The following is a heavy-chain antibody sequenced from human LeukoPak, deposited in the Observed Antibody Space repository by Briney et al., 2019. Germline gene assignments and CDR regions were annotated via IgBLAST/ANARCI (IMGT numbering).Heavy chain of an antibody. Sequence: GGSLRLSCAASGFTVSNNYMNWVRQAPGKGLEWVSVIYSGGSTYYADSVKGRFTISRDNSKNTLSLQMNSLRAEDTAVYYCAKVTGVATMGYYYYMDVWGKGTTVTVSS. J-gene: IGHJ6*03. D-gene: IGHD5-12*01. CDR2: IYSGGST. V-gene: IGHV3-53*01. CDR1: GFTVSNNY. CDR3: AKVTGVATMGYYYYMDV.